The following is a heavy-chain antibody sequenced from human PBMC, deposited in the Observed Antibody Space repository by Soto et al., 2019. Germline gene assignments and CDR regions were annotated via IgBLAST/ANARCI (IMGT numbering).Heavy chain of an antibody. CDR2: VRDKANGYTT. V-gene: IGHV3-72*01. Sequence: EVQLVDSGGGLVEPGGSLRLSCAASGFIFSDHYMYWVRQAPGTGLEWIGRVRDKANGYTTEYAASVRGRFTVSRDDSKNSLDLQMNSLQIEDTAMYYCVRNLASGGTYYIDYWGQGTLVTVSS. D-gene: IGHD1-26*01. CDR3: VRNLASGGTYYIDY. J-gene: IGHJ4*02. CDR1: GFIFSDHY.